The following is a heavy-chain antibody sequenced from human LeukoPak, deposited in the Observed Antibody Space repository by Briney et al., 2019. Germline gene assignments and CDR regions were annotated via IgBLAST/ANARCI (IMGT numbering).Heavy chain of an antibody. J-gene: IGHJ6*03. CDR2: IIPIFGTA. D-gene: IGHD3-3*01. Sequence: SVKVSCKASGGTFSSYAISWVRQAPGRGLEWMGGIIPIFGTANYAQKFQGRVTITTDESTSTAYMELSSLRSEDTAVYYCASVYDFSGWYYYYYMDVWGKGTTVTVSS. CDR1: GGTFSSYA. V-gene: IGHV1-69*05. CDR3: ASVYDFSGWYYYYYMDV.